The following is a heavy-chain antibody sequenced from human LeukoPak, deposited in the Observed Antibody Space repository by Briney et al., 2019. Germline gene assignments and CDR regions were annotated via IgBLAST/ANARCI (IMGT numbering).Heavy chain of an antibody. CDR2: ISRSSRTI. Sequence: GRSLRPSCAASGFTFSSYSMNWVRQAPGKGLEWGAFISRSSRTINYADSVKGRFTISRDNAKNSLCLQMNSLRDEDTAVYYCARDSGSYSFDYWGQGTLLTVSS. CDR3: ARDSGSYSFDY. CDR1: GFTFSSYS. D-gene: IGHD1-26*01. V-gene: IGHV3-48*02. J-gene: IGHJ4*02.